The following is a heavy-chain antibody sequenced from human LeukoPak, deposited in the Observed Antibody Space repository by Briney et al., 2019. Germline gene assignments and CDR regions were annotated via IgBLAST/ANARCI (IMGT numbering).Heavy chain of an antibody. CDR2: IDLNGNHM. CDR1: GFPFNSYS. V-gene: IGHV3-21*01. Sequence: GGSLRLSCVGSGFPFNSYSMNWVRQAPGKGLEWASSIDLNGNHMNYADSVKDRFTISRDNAKNSLFLQMDSLRVEDTAVYYCARDRGLGLPNWFTSWGQGTLVTVSS. J-gene: IGHJ5*01. CDR3: ARDRGLGLPNWFTS. D-gene: IGHD2-15*01.